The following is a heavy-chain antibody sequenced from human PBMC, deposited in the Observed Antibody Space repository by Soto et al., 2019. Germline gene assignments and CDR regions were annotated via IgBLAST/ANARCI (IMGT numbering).Heavy chain of an antibody. Sequence: EVQLVESGGGLVQPGTSLRLSCEASGFTFRSYWMTWVRQAPGKGLEWVANIKQDGSDKFYVDSVKGRFTISRDNAKKSFFLQMSRKRADAAALYYCARDSNYGSRCRYFDDFDIWGQWTMVIVSS. J-gene: IGHJ3*02. D-gene: IGHD3-10*01. V-gene: IGHV3-7*01. CDR3: ARDSNYGSRCRYFDDFDI. CDR2: IKQDGSDK. CDR1: GFTFRSYW.